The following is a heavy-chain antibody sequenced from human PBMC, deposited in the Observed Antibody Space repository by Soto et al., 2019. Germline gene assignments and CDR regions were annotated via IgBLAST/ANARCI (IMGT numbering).Heavy chain of an antibody. CDR3: AKDSPIVVVPAALSPYNWFDP. CDR1: GFTFSSYA. Sequence: EVQLLESGGGLVQPGGSLRLSCAASGFTFSSYAMSWVRQAPGKGLEWVSAISGSGGSTYYADSVKGRFTISRDNSKNTLYLQMNSLRAEDTAVYYCAKDSPIVVVPAALSPYNWFDPWGQGTLVTXSS. V-gene: IGHV3-23*01. CDR2: ISGSGGST. J-gene: IGHJ5*02. D-gene: IGHD2-2*01.